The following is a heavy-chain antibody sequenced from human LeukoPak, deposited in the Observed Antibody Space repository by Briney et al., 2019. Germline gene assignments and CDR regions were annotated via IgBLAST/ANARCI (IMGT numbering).Heavy chain of an antibody. CDR1: DDPIISAYW. CDR2: IHHSGET. Sequence: SGTLSLTCTVSDDPIISAYWWHWVRRSPRKGLEWIGAIHHSGETYYSPSLEGRVLISLDKSKSQFSLRLDSLTAADTAVYFCARDGWAGCNLGHWGPGTLVTVSS. CDR3: ARDGWAGCNLGH. V-gene: IGHV4-4*02. D-gene: IGHD5-24*01. J-gene: IGHJ4*02.